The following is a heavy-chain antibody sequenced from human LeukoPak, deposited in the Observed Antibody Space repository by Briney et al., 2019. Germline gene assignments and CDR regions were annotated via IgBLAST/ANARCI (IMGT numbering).Heavy chain of an antibody. Sequence: PGGSLRLSCAASGFTFSSYGMNWVRQAPGKGLEWVSYITSSGGAIYYTDSVKGRFTISRDNAKNSLYLQMNSLRAEDTAVYYCARDNREYSSGWYDAFDIWGQGTMVTVSS. CDR1: GFTFSSYG. CDR3: ARDNREYSSGWYDAFDI. CDR2: ITSSGGAI. D-gene: IGHD6-19*01. V-gene: IGHV3-48*03. J-gene: IGHJ3*02.